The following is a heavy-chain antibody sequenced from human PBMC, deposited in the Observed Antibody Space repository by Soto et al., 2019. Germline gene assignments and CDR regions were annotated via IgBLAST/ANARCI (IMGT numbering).Heavy chain of an antibody. J-gene: IGHJ4*02. D-gene: IGHD2-15*01. CDR3: ATAKLLLPWLFDY. Sequence: ASVKVSCKASGYTFTSYAMHWVRQAPGQRLEWMGWINAGNGNTKYSQKFQGRVTITRDTSASTAYMELSSLRSEDTAVYYCATAKLLLPWLFDYWGQGTLVTVSS. CDR1: GYTFTSYA. V-gene: IGHV1-3*01. CDR2: INAGNGNT.